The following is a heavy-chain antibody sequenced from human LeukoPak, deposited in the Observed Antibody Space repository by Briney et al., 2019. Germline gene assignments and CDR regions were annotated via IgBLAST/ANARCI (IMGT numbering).Heavy chain of an antibody. J-gene: IGHJ6*03. CDR2: ISGYNGNT. D-gene: IGHD3-9*01. V-gene: IGHV1-18*01. Sequence: ASVKVSCKASGYTFNSYGISWVRQAPGQGLEWMGWISGYNGNTKYAQKLQGRVTMTTDTSTSTAYMELRSLRSDDTAVYYCARDGRVLRYFDWSYYYYYMDVWGKGTTVTVSS. CDR3: ARDGRVLRYFDWSYYYYYMDV. CDR1: GYTFNSYG.